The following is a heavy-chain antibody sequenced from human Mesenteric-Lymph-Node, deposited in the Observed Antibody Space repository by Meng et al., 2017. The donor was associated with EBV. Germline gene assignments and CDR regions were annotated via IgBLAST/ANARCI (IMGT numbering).Heavy chain of an antibody. D-gene: IGHD4-17*01. CDR3: ARGGIRGTRVTTSGVWNFDL. Sequence: QVQVQESGPGLVKPSGTLSLTCVVSGGSISSNNWWTWVRQSPGKGLEWIGEIYHSGSTNYNPSLKSRVTTSVDKSKNQFSLKLTSVTAADTAVYYCARGGIRGTRVTTSGVWNFDLWGRGTLVTVSS. CDR2: IYHSGST. CDR1: GGSISSNNW. J-gene: IGHJ2*01. V-gene: IGHV4-4*02.